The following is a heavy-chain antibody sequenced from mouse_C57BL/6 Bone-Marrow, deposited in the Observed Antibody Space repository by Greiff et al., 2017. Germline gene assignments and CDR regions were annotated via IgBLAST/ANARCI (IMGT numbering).Heavy chain of an antibody. J-gene: IGHJ2*01. CDR3: ASRPGDGYYFDY. D-gene: IGHD3-3*01. CDR2: IYPGDGDT. V-gene: IGHV1-82*01. CDR1: GYAFSSSW. Sequence: QVQLQQSGPELVKPGASVKISCKASGYAFSSSWMNWVKQRPGKGLEWIGRIYPGDGDTNYNGKFKGKATLTADKSSSTAYMQLSSPTSEDSAVYFCASRPGDGYYFDYWGQGTTLTVSS.